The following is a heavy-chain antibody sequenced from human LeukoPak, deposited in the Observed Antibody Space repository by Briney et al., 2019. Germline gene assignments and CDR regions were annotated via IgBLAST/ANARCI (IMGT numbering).Heavy chain of an antibody. CDR1: GITLSTYW. Sequence: GGSLSLSCAASGITLSTYWMHWVRQAPGKGLVWVSRMNSDGSSTSYADSVKGRFTISRDNAKNTLYLQMNSLRAEDTAVYYCARVPGNIGYFYGMDVWGQGTTVTVSS. D-gene: IGHD2/OR15-2a*01. CDR2: MNSDGSST. CDR3: ARVPGNIGYFYGMDV. J-gene: IGHJ6*02. V-gene: IGHV3-74*01.